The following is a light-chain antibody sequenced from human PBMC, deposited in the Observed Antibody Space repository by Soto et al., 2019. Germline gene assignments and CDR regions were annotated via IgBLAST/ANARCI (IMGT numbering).Light chain of an antibody. CDR2: AAS. V-gene: IGKV1-27*01. Sequence: DFQMTQSPSSLSASVGDTVTLTCRASQGFTNYLAWYQQKPGKAPKLLIYAASTLQSGVPPRFSGSGFGTHFTLTISSLQPEDAATYYCQKYNTAPYTFGQGTLLEIK. CDR3: QKYNTAPYT. J-gene: IGKJ5*01. CDR1: QGFTNY.